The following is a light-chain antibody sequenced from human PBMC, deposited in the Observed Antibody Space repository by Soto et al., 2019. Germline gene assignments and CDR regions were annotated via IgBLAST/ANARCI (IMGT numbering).Light chain of an antibody. CDR2: DAS. J-gene: IGKJ1*01. V-gene: IGKV1-5*01. Sequence: DIPMTQSPATLSASVGDRVTLTCRASQRVSTWLAWYQQKPGKAPKLLIHDASTLMSGVPSRFSGSGSGTEFTLTIAGLQPDDFATYYCQHYNSYPWTFGQGTKVDIK. CDR1: QRVSTW. CDR3: QHYNSYPWT.